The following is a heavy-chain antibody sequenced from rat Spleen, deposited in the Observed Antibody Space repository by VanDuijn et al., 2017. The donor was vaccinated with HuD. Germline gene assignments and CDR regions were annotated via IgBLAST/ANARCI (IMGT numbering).Heavy chain of an antibody. J-gene: IGHJ2*01. CDR3: TTEGGSYYYSSYMRLDYFDY. CDR2: ISPSGGGNT. Sequence: EVQLVESAGGLVQPGRSLKFSCAASGFTFSNYDMAWVRQAPTKGLEWVASISPSGGGNTYYRDSVKGRFTISRDNAKSTLYLQMDSLRSEDTATYYCTTEGGSYYYSSYMRLDYFDYWGQGVMVTVSS. D-gene: IGHD1-2*01. V-gene: IGHV5S23*01. CDR1: GFTFSNYD.